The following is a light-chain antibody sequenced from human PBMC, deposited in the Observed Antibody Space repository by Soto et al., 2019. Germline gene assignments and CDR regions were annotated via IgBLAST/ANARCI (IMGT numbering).Light chain of an antibody. CDR2: DAS. CDR3: QQRSNWPPSIT. J-gene: IGKJ5*01. V-gene: IGKV3-11*01. Sequence: EIVLTQSPATLSLSPGERATLSCRASQSVTTFLAWYQQKPGQAPRLLIYDASDRAPGVPARFSGSGSATDFTLTINNLEPEDFAVYYCQQRSNWPPSITFGQWTRLEIK. CDR1: QSVTTF.